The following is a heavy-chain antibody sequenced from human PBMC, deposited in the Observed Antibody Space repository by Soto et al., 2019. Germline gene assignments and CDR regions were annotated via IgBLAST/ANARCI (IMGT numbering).Heavy chain of an antibody. CDR2: IYPSGTT. Sequence: QVQLQESGPGLVKPSETLSLTCTVSGGSMRSYYCGWIRQPAGKPLEWIGRIYPSGTTNYNPSLKRRVTLSLHTSKNQFSVNLSSVTAAATAVYYCAREEERALGMDVWGQGHTVTV. J-gene: IGHJ6*02. CDR1: GGSMRSYY. V-gene: IGHV4-4*07. CDR3: AREEERALGMDV. D-gene: IGHD3-3*02.